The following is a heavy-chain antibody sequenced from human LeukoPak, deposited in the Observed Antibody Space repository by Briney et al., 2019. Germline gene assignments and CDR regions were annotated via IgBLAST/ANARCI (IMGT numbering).Heavy chain of an antibody. CDR3: ARGAFRTGASYFDY. CDR1: GFTFSSYA. Sequence: GGSLRLSCAASGFTFSSYAMHWVRQAPGKGLEWVAVISYDGSNKYYADSVKGRFTISRDNSKNTLYLQMNSLRAEDTAVYYCARGAFRTGASYFDYWGQGTLVTVSS. D-gene: IGHD3-3*02. CDR2: ISYDGSNK. V-gene: IGHV3-30*04. J-gene: IGHJ4*02.